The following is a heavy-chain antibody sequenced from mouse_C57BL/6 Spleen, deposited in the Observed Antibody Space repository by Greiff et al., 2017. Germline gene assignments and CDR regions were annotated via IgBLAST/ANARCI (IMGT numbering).Heavy chain of an antibody. V-gene: IGHV1-80*01. CDR2: IYPGDGAT. CDR3: ARGIYGNDAMDY. CDR1: GYAFSSYW. J-gene: IGHJ4*01. Sequence: LQQSGASVKISCKASGYAFSSYWMNWVKQRPGKGLEWIGQIYPGDGATNYNGKFKGKATLTADKSSSTAYMQLSSLTSEDAAVYFCARGIYGNDAMDYWGQGTSVTVSS. D-gene: IGHD2-1*01.